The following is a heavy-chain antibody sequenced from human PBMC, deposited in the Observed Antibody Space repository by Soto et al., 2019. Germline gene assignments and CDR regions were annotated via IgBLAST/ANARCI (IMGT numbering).Heavy chain of an antibody. CDR1: GYTFTSYG. Sequence: SVKVSCKASGYTFTSYGITWVRQAPGQGLEYMGWISAYNGNTNYAQKLQGRVTMTADTSTNTAYLELRSLRSDDTAVYYCARYCSGGSCDSNTAFDIWGQGTMVTVSS. V-gene: IGHV1-18*01. D-gene: IGHD2-15*01. CDR2: ISAYNGNT. J-gene: IGHJ3*02. CDR3: ARYCSGGSCDSNTAFDI.